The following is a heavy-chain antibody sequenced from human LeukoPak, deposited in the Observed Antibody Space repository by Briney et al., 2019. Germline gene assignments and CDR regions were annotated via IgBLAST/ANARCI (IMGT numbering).Heavy chain of an antibody. D-gene: IGHD3-22*01. V-gene: IGHV4-4*07. J-gene: IGHJ4*02. CDR2: IYTSGCN. CDR1: GGSISSYY. CDR3: ARDEPYYYDSSGYYTYYFDY. Sequence: PSETLSLTCTVSGGSISSYYWSWLRQPAGKGLEWIGRIYTSGCNNYNPSLKSRVTIAVDKSKNQFSLKLSSVTAADTAVYYWARDEPYYYDSSGYYTYYFDYWGQGTLVTVSS.